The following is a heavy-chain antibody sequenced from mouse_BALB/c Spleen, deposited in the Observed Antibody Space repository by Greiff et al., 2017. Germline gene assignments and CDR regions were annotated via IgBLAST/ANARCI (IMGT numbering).Heavy chain of an antibody. Sequence: QVQLQQSGAELARPGASVKLSCKASGYTFTSYWMQWVKQRPGQGLEWIGAIYPGDGDTRYTQKFKGKATLTADKSSSTAYMQLSSLASEDSAVYYCARSYECRFAYWGQGTLVTVSA. D-gene: IGHD6-1*01. CDR2: IYPGDGDT. CDR3: ARSYECRFAY. V-gene: IGHV1-87*01. CDR1: GYTFTSYW. J-gene: IGHJ3*01.